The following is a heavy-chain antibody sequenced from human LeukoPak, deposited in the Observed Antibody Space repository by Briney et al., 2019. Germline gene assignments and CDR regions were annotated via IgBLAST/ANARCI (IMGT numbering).Heavy chain of an antibody. Sequence: ASVNVSFKACGYTFTIYYMHWVRQATGQGLEWMGIINPSGGSTSYAQKFQGRVTMTRDTSTSTVYMELSSLRSEDTAVYYCARETAYGDYVSFDYWGQGTLVTVSS. CDR1: GYTFTIYY. V-gene: IGHV1-46*01. CDR3: ARETAYGDYVSFDY. D-gene: IGHD4-17*01. J-gene: IGHJ4*02. CDR2: INPSGGST.